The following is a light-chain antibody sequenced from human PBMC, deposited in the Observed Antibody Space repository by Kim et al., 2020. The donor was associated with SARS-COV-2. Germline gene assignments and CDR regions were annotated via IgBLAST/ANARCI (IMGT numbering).Light chain of an antibody. CDR3: QVWDSSSDHWV. CDR1: NIGSKS. Sequence: APGKTARVTCGGNNIGSKSVHGYQQKPGQAPVLVIYYDSDRPSGIPERFSGSNSGNTATLTISRVEAGDEADYYCQVWDSSSDHWVFGGGTKVTVL. V-gene: IGLV3-21*04. CDR2: YDS. J-gene: IGLJ3*02.